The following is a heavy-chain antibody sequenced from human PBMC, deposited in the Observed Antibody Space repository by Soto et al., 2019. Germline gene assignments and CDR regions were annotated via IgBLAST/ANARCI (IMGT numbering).Heavy chain of an antibody. CDR1: GYTFTSYD. CDR3: ARVGGAYNFWSGYYPQFYYYYCGMDV. J-gene: IGHJ6*02. CDR2: MNPNSGNT. V-gene: IGHV1-8*01. Sequence: ASVKVSCKASGYTFTSYDINWVRQATGQGLEWMGWMNPNSGNTGYAQKFQGRVTMTRNTSISTAYMELSSLRSEDTAVYYCARVGGAYNFWSGYYPQFYYYYCGMDVWGQGTTVTVSS. D-gene: IGHD3-3*01.